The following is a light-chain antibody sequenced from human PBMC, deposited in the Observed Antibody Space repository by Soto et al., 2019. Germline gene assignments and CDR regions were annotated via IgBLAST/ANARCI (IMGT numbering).Light chain of an antibody. CDR2: AAS. V-gene: IGKV1-9*01. Sequence: DIQLSQSPYFLSASVGDRVTITCRASQGISSYLAWYQQKPGKAPKLLIYAASTLKSGVSSRFSGSRSGTEFTLTISSLQPEDFATYYCQQLNSYPITFGGGTKGELK. CDR3: QQLNSYPIT. J-gene: IGKJ4*01. CDR1: QGISSY.